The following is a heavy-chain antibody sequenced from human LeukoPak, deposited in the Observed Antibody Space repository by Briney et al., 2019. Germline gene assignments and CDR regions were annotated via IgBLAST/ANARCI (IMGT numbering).Heavy chain of an antibody. Sequence: PSETLSLTCTVSGYSISSGYYWGWIRQPPGGGLEWIASIYHSGSTYYNPSLKSRFTISVDTSNNQFSLKLSSVTAADTAVYYCARRGGSGWYFDYWGQGTLVTVSS. D-gene: IGHD6-19*01. CDR1: GYSISSGYY. CDR3: ARRGGSGWYFDY. J-gene: IGHJ4*02. V-gene: IGHV4-38-2*02. CDR2: IYHSGST.